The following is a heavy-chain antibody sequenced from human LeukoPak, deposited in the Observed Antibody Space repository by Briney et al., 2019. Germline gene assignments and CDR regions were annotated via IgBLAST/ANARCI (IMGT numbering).Heavy chain of an antibody. CDR3: ARGEGTYGMDV. CDR2: IYYSGST. J-gene: IGHJ6*02. CDR1: GGSISSYY. V-gene: IGHV4-59*01. Sequence: SETLSLTCTVSGGSISSYYWSWIRQPPGKGLEWIGYIYYSGSTNYNPSLKSRVTISVDTSKNQFSLKLSSVTAADTAVYYCARGEGTYGMDVWGQGTTVTVSS.